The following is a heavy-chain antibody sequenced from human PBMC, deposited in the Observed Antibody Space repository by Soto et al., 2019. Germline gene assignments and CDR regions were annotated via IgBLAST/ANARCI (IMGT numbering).Heavy chain of an antibody. CDR2: FDPEDGET. V-gene: IGHV1-24*01. D-gene: IGHD1-26*01. CDR1: GYTLTELS. CDR3: ARDLGAQIVDY. Sequence: ASGKVSCEVAGYTLTELSMHGVGQAPGKGLEWMGGFDPEDGETIYAQKLQGRVTMTTDTSTSTAYMELRSLRSDDTAVYYCARDLGAQIVDYWGQGTLVSVSS. J-gene: IGHJ4*02.